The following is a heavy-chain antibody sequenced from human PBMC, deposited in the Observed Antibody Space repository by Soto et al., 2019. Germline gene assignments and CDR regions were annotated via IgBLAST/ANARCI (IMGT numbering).Heavy chain of an antibody. CDR2: IYPGDSDT. Sequence: PGESLKISCKGSGYTFTNYWTGWVRQMPGKGLEWMGIIYPGDSDTKYNPSFQGQVTISADKSITTTYLRWTSLKASDTAIYYCAASIFYYGMDVWGQGTTVTVSS. V-gene: IGHV5-51*01. CDR1: GYTFTNYW. CDR3: AASIFYYGMDV. J-gene: IGHJ6*02.